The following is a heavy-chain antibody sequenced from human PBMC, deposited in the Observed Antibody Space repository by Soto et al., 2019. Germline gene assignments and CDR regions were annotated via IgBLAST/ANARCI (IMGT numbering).Heavy chain of an antibody. J-gene: IGHJ5*02. D-gene: IGHD5-12*01. CDR2: INHSGST. Sequence: SETLSLTCAVYGGSFSGYYWSWIRQPPGKGLEWIGEINHSGSTNYNPSLKSRVTISVDTSKNQFSLKLSSVTAADTAVYYCARGSGLTNWFDPWGQGTLVTV. CDR1: GGSFSGYY. CDR3: ARGSGLTNWFDP. V-gene: IGHV4-34*01.